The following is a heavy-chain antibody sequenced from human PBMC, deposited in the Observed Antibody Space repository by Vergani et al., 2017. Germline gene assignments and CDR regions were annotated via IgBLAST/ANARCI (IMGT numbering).Heavy chain of an antibody. J-gene: IGHJ6*02. CDR1: GYSFTSYW. Sequence: EVQLVQSGAEVKKPGESLRISCKVSGYSFTSYWISWVRQLPGKGLEWMGRIDPSDSYTNYSPSFQGHVTISADKSISTAYLQWSSRKASDTAMYYCARQGADDIVVAVAATHRGGMDVWGQGTTVTVSS. CDR3: ARQGADDIVVAVAATHRGGMDV. V-gene: IGHV5-10-1*03. D-gene: IGHD2-15*01. CDR2: IDPSDSYT.